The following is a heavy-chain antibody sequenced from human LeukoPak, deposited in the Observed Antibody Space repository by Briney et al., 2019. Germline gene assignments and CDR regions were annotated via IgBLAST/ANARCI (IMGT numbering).Heavy chain of an antibody. CDR1: GFTLSSNY. CDR2: IYRGGPT. Sequence: GGSLRLSCAASGFTLSSNYVSWVRQAPGKGLEWVSVIYRGGPTYYADSVKGRFTIPRDNSKNTLYLQMNSLRAEDTAVYYCARDSYVDSEAVRWFDPWGQGTLVTVSS. D-gene: IGHD4-17*01. J-gene: IGHJ5*02. CDR3: ARDSYVDSEAVRWFDP. V-gene: IGHV3-66*01.